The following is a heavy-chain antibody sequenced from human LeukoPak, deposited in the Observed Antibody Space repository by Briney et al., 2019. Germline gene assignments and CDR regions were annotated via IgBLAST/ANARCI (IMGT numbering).Heavy chain of an antibody. CDR2: IYYSGGT. Sequence: SETLSLTCTVSGASINTYYWSWIRQPPGKGLEWIGYIYYSGGTNYNPSLKSRDTISLDTSKNQFSLRLSSVTAADTAVYYCARALAFGGVHAPCGQGTLVTVSS. V-gene: IGHV4-59*01. J-gene: IGHJ5*02. CDR1: GASINTYY. CDR3: ARALAFGGVHAP. D-gene: IGHD3-16*01.